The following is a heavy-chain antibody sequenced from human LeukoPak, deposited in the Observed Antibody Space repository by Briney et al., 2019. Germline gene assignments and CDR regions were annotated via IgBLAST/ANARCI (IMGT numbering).Heavy chain of an antibody. D-gene: IGHD4-17*01. V-gene: IGHV3-53*01. J-gene: IGHJ4*02. CDR2: IYSGGST. CDR3: ARDSISGDPFDY. CDR1: GGSISSSNW. Sequence: ETLSLTCAVSGGSISSSNWWSWVRQAPGKGLEWVSVIYSGGSTYYADSVKGRFTISRDNSKNTLYLQMNSLRAEDTAVYYCARDSISGDPFDYWGQGTLVTVSS.